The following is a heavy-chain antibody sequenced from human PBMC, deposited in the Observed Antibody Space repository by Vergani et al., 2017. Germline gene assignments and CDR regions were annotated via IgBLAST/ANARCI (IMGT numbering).Heavy chain of an antibody. J-gene: IGHJ6*02. CDR1: GGSISSGSYY. CDR3: AREGXAAAGTRYYYGMDV. V-gene: IGHV4-61*02. CDR2: IYTSGST. Sequence: QVQLQESGPGLVKPSQTLCLTCTVSGGSISSGSYYWSWIRQPAGKGLEWVGRIYTSGSTNYNPSLKSRVTISVDTSKNQFSLKLSSVTAADTAVYYCAREGXAAAGTRYYYGMDVWGQGTTVTVSS. D-gene: IGHD6-13*01.